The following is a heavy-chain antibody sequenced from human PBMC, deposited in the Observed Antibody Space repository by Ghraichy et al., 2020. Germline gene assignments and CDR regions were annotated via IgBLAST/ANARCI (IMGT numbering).Heavy chain of an antibody. Sequence: SETLSLTCSLSGDSFSSYYWTWIRQSPGKGLEWIGYIYFTGTTNYNPSLRSRITMSVDRYKNEFSLKLKSMTAADTGVYYCARAFGPYFYDDSGSFHGQYTGTDVWGQGITVTVTS. CDR2: IYFTGTT. V-gene: IGHV4-59*01. CDR1: GDSFSSYY. CDR3: ARAFGPYFYDDSGSFHGQYTGTDV. D-gene: IGHD3-22*01. J-gene: IGHJ6*02.